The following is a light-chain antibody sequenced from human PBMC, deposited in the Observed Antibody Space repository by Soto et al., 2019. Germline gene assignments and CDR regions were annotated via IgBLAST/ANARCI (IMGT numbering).Light chain of an antibody. CDR1: SSDVGDYNY. CDR2: AVN. CDR3: CSYAGSYTWV. V-gene: IGLV2-11*01. J-gene: IGLJ3*02. Sequence: QSALTQPRSVSGSPGQSVTISCTGTSSDVGDYNYVSWYQQHPGKSPKLLIYAVNMRPSGVPDRFSGSKSGNTASLTISGLQAEDGADYSCCSYAGSYTWVFCGGTKLTVL.